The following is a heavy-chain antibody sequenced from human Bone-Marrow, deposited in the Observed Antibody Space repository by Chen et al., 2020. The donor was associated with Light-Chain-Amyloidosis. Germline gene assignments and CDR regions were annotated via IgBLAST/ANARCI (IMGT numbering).Heavy chain of an antibody. CDR3: ARYTLGTDWYFDL. D-gene: IGHD1-26*01. J-gene: IGHJ2*01. Sequence: EVQLVESGGGLVQPGGSLRLSCAASGFTFSTYAMHWVRQAPGKGLEYVSAITDNGGTTYYANSVKGRFTISRDNSKNTLYLQMGSLRVEDMAVYYCARYTLGTDWYFDLWGRGTLVTVSS. V-gene: IGHV3-64*01. CDR1: GFTFSTYA. CDR2: ITDNGGTT.